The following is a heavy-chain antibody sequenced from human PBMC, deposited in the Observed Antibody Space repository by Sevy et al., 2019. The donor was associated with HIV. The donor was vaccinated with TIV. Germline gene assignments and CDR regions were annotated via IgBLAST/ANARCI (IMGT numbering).Heavy chain of an antibody. D-gene: IGHD2-15*01. Sequence: GGSLRLSCAASGFTFSSSWVSWVRQAPGRGLEWVASIKQDGSQKYYVDSVKGRFTISRDNAKNSLYLLMNFLRAEDTAVYYCARLRGCSGGSCFFGMDVWGQGTTVTVSS. CDR2: IKQDGSQK. CDR1: GFTFSSSW. V-gene: IGHV3-7*01. CDR3: ARLRGCSGGSCFFGMDV. J-gene: IGHJ6*02.